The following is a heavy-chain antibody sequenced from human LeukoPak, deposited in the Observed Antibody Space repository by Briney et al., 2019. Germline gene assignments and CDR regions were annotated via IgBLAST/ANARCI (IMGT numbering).Heavy chain of an antibody. J-gene: IGHJ4*02. Sequence: AGSLRLSCAPSGFTFSSYAMSWVRPAPGKGLEWVSAISGSGGSTYYAGCVKGRFSISRDNSQNTLYLQMNSLRAEDTAVYYCAKDSSGWQHIDYWGQGTLVTVSS. CDR1: GFTFSSYA. V-gene: IGHV3-23*01. CDR2: ISGSGGST. CDR3: AKDSSGWQHIDY. D-gene: IGHD6-19*01.